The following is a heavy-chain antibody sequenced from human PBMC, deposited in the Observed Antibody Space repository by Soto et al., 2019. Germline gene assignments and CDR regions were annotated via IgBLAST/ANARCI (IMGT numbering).Heavy chain of an antibody. CDR1: GGTFSDFA. V-gene: IGHV1-69*06. CDR3: ARDRIQVRLGKYSFNGMDV. J-gene: IGHJ6*02. CDR2: IVPRFGSP. D-gene: IGHD5-18*01. Sequence: QVQLVQSGAELRKPGSSLRVSCKASGGTFSDFAFSWVRQAPGQGLEWMGGIVPRFGSPNYAQKFGGRVTISADTSTSTVYMKVSSLRFDDTAVYFCARDRIQVRLGKYSFNGMDVWGQGTTITVSS.